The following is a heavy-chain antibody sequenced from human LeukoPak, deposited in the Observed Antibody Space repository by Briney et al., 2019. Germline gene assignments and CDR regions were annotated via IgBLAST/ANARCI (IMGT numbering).Heavy chain of an antibody. CDR3: VKDRSSSWYSFDY. CDR1: GFTFDDYA. V-gene: IGHV3-9*01. Sequence: PGGSLRLSCTASGFTFDDYAMQWVRQAPGKGLEWVSGVDWNSGSVDYADSVKGRFTISRDNAKNSLYLQMNSLRPEDTALYYCVKDRSSSWYSFDYWGQGILVTVSS. D-gene: IGHD6-13*01. CDR2: VDWNSGSV. J-gene: IGHJ4*02.